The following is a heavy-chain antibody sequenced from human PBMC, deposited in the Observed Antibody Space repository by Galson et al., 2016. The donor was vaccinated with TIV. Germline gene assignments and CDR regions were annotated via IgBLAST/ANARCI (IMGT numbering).Heavy chain of an antibody. CDR3: ARRRGGSYYFDY. CDR2: IKQDGSER. J-gene: IGHJ4*02. Sequence: SLRLSCAASGFTFSSFWMTWVRQAPGKGLEWVANIKQDGSERDYVDSVKGRFTISRDNADNSLYLQMNSLRVEDTAVYFCARRRGGSYYFDYWGQGNLVTVSS. CDR1: GFTFSSFW. V-gene: IGHV3-7*01. D-gene: IGHD1-26*01.